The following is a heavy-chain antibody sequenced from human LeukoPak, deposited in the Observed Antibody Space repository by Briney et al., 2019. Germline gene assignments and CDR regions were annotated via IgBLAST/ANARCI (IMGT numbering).Heavy chain of an antibody. J-gene: IGHJ4*02. V-gene: IGHV3-23*01. D-gene: IGHD3/OR15-3a*01. CDR3: AKVWTAYSDDYFDY. CDR1: GFTFSSYG. CDR2: ISGSGGST. Sequence: GGSLRLSCAASGFTFSSYGMSWVRQAPGKGLECVSSISGSGGSTDHADSVKGRFTISRDNSKNTLYLQMNSLRAEDTAVYYCAKVWTAYSDDYFDYWGQGTLVTVSS.